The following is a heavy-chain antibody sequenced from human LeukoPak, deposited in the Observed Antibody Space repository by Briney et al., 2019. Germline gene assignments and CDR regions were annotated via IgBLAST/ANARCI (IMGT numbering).Heavy chain of an antibody. V-gene: IGHV3-53*01. D-gene: IGHD5-18*01. CDR3: ARDTGVGYSYGYDY. Sequence: GGSLRLSCAASGFTVSSNYMSWVRQAPGKGLEWVSVIYSGGSTYYADSVKGRFTISRDNSGNTLYLHMSSLRAEDTAVYYCARDTGVGYSYGYDYWGQGTLVTVSS. CDR2: IYSGGST. J-gene: IGHJ4*02. CDR1: GFTVSSNY.